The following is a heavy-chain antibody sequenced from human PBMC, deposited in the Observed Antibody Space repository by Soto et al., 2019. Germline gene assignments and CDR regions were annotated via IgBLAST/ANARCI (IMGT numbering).Heavy chain of an antibody. J-gene: IGHJ2*01. Sequence: QVQLVQSGAEVKKPGSSVKVSCKASGGTFSSYAISWVRQAPGQGLEWMGGIIPIFGTANYAQKFQGRVTITADESTRTAYMELSSLRSEDTAVYYCARVYYYDSSGPNWYFDLWGRGTLVTVSS. CDR2: IIPIFGTA. CDR3: ARVYYYDSSGPNWYFDL. V-gene: IGHV1-69*01. D-gene: IGHD3-22*01. CDR1: GGTFSSYA.